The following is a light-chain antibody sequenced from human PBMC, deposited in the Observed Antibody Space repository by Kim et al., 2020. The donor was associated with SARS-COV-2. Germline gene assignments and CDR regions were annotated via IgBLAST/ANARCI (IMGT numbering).Light chain of an antibody. Sequence: VPQAQTAGFTCGGKNLHTKKVHWSEKGPAQAPVLFMYNDSKRPSGTPGRFSGPNWGNTATLSISRAHAGDEADYYCQVWDSGTWVFGGGTQLTVL. V-gene: IGLV3-9*01. CDR3: QVWDSGTWV. CDR1: NLHTKK. J-gene: IGLJ3*02. CDR2: NDS.